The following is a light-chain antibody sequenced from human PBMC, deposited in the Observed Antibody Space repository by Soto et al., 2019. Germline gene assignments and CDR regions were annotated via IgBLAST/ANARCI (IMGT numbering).Light chain of an antibody. J-gene: IGLJ3*02. V-gene: IGLV2-14*01. CDR3: SSYTSSSTPLV. CDR2: DVT. Sequence: QSVLTQPASVSGSPGQSITISCTGTSSDVGGYNYVSWYQQHPGKAPKLMIYDVTNRPSGVSNRFSGSKSGNTASLTISGLQAEDEADYSCSSYTSSSTPLVFGGGTQLTVL. CDR1: SSDVGGYNY.